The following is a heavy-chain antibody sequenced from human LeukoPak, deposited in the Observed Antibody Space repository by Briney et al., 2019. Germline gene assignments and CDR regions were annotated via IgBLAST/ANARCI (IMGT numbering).Heavy chain of an antibody. Sequence: GGSLRLSCVASGFTFSVYWMSWVRQAPGKGLEWVANIKEDGSEKYYVDSVKGRFTISRDNAKNSLYLQMSSLRAEDTAVYYCARGGSWFAPRGQGTLVTVSS. J-gene: IGHJ5*02. CDR2: IKEDGSEK. CDR3: ARGGSWFAP. D-gene: IGHD3-10*01. CDR1: GFTFSVYW. V-gene: IGHV3-7*01.